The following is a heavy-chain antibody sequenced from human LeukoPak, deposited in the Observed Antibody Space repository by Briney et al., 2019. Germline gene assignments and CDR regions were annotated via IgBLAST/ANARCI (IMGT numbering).Heavy chain of an antibody. CDR3: VRRRTTGWHAFDI. Sequence: SETLSLTCTVSGGSIGSSSFHWGWIRRPPGKGLEWIGSMSYGGNTYYNLSLQSRVTISVDTSKNQFSLNLSSMTATDTAVYYCVRRRTTGWHAFDIWGQGTLVTVPS. CDR1: GGSIGSSSFH. CDR2: MSYGGNT. J-gene: IGHJ3*02. D-gene: IGHD1-14*01. V-gene: IGHV4-39*01.